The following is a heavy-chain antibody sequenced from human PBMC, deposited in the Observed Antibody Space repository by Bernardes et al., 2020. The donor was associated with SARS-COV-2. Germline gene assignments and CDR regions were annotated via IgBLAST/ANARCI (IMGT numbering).Heavy chain of an antibody. CDR1: GDAITSGTW. J-gene: IGHJ4*02. V-gene: IGHV4-4*02. Sequence: SETLSLTCAVSGDAITSGTWWGWVRQPPGKGLEWIGEVFYDGYTNYDPSLKSRVTISVDKAKNQFSLILNSVTAADTAIYYCARTTRVYSWNPRYWDSWGQGILVTVSS. CDR3: ARTTRVYSWNPRYWDS. CDR2: VFYDGYT. D-gene: IGHD2-15*01.